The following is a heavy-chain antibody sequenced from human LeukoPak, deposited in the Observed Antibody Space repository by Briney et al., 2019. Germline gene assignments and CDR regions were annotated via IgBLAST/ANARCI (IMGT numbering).Heavy chain of an antibody. V-gene: IGHV3-21*01. J-gene: IGHJ6*03. CDR1: GFTFSSYS. D-gene: IGHD5-12*01. CDR3: ARGGGYDWKYYYYYYMDV. Sequence: PGGSLRLSCAASGFTFSSYSMNWVRQAPGKGLEWVSSISSSSSYIYYADSVKGRFTISRDNAKNSLYLQMNSLRAEDTAVYYCARGGGYDWKYYYYYYMDVWGKGTTVTVSS. CDR2: ISSSSSYI.